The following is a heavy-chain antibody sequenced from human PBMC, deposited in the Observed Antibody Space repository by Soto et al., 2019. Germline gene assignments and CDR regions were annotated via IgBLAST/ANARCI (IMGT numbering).Heavy chain of an antibody. V-gene: IGHV3-73*01. J-gene: IGHJ4*02. CDR3: TRPSTWLRSEGSFDY. D-gene: IGHD5-12*01. Sequence: EVQLVESGGGLVQPGGSLKLSCAASGFTFSGSAMHWVRQASGKGLEWVGRIRSKANSYATAYAASVKGRFTISRDDSKNTAYLQMNSLKTEDTAVYYCTRPSTWLRSEGSFDYWGQRTLVTVSS. CDR1: GFTFSGSA. CDR2: IRSKANSYAT.